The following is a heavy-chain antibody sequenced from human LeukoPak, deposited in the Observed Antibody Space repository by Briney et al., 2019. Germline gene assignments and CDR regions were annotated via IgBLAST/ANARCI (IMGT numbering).Heavy chain of an antibody. CDR1: GGSISSGRYW. Sequence: TSETLSLTCTVSGGSISSGRYWRSWIRQHPGKGLGWIGYVYSSGSTYYSPSLRSPLSMSVDTSKNQFSLNLRTATAADTAVYYCARAILTASGSVWYFDLWGRGTLVTVSS. CDR2: VYSSGST. CDR3: ARAILTASGSVWYFDL. J-gene: IGHJ2*01. D-gene: IGHD3-3*01. V-gene: IGHV4-31*01.